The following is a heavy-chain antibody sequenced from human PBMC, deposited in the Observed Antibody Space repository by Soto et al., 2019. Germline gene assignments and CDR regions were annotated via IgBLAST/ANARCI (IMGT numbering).Heavy chain of an antibody. D-gene: IGHD6-13*01. V-gene: IGHV1-69*01. CDR3: PRDIAARGYYYYGMDV. J-gene: IGHJ6*02. CDR2: IIPIFGKA. CDR1: GVTFSSYA. Sequence: GASVKVSCKDSGVTFSSYAISWVRQAPVQGLEWMGWIIPIFGKANYAQKFQGRVKITEDESTSTAYMEMSSLRSEDTAVYYCPRDIAARGYYYYGMDVGGQGSTVTVSS.